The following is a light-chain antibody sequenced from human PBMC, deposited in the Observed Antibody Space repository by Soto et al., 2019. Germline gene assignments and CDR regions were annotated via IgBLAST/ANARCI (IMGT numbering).Light chain of an antibody. Sequence: DIVMTQSPDSLAVSLGERATINCKSSQSLLHSSSNKNYLTWYQQKPGQPPKLLIYWASTRESGVPDRFSGSGSGTDFTLTISSLQAEDVAAYYCQQCHSPPYTFGQGTKLEIK. CDR2: WAS. CDR3: QQCHSPPYT. V-gene: IGKV4-1*01. CDR1: QSLLHSSSNKNY. J-gene: IGKJ2*01.